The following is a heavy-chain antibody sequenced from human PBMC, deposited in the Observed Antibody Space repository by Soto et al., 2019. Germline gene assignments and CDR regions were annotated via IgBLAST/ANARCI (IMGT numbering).Heavy chain of an antibody. CDR1: GDSVSSNSAA. D-gene: IGHD6-19*01. J-gene: IGHJ6*02. V-gene: IGHV6-1*01. Sequence: SQTLSLTCAISGDSVSSNSAAWNWIRQSPSRGLEWLGRTYYRSKWYNDYAVSVKSRITINPDTSKNQFSLQLNSVTPEDTAVYYCARVWGIAVAGVRKDGMDVWGQGTTVTVSS. CDR2: TYYRSKWYN. CDR3: ARVWGIAVAGVRKDGMDV.